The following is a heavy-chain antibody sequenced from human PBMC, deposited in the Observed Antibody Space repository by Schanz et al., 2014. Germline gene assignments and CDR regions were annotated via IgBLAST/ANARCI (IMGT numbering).Heavy chain of an antibody. Sequence: EVQLLESGGGLVQPGASLRLSCAASEFTFSSYKMNWVRQAPGKGLEWVSSISRSGSYIHYADSVKGRYTISRDNAKNTLYLQKTSLRADDTAVYFGARAEGSNWCGKGLDYWGQGTQVNVSS. CDR2: ISRSGSYI. D-gene: IGHD6-13*01. CDR1: EFTFSSYK. V-gene: IGHV3-21*01. J-gene: IGHJ4*02. CDR3: ARAEGSNWCGKGLDY.